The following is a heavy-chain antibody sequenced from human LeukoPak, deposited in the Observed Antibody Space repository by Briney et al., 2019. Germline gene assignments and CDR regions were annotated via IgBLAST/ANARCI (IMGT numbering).Heavy chain of an antibody. CDR2: ISGGGGNT. Sequence: GGSLRLSCTASGFTFSIYAMNWVRQAPGKGLEWVSAISGGGGNTYYADSVKGRFTNSRDNSKNTLYLQMNSLRVADTAVYYCAKVRNSGWSPSGFDYWGQGTLVTVSS. CDR3: AKVRNSGWSPSGFDY. J-gene: IGHJ4*02. CDR1: GFTFSIYA. D-gene: IGHD6-19*01. V-gene: IGHV3-23*01.